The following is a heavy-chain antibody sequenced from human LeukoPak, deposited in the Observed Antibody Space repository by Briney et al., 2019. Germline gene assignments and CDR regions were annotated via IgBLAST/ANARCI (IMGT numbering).Heavy chain of an antibody. D-gene: IGHD3-10*01. CDR2: IYPGDSDT. CDR3: ARQRFTMRAYAGNWFDP. Sequence: GESLKISCKGSGYSFTNYWIGWVRQMPGKGLEWMGIIYPGDSDTRYSPSFQDQVTISADKSISTAYLQWSSLKASDTAMYYCARQRFTMRAYAGNWFDPWGQGTLVTVSS. J-gene: IGHJ5*02. CDR1: GYSFTNYW. V-gene: IGHV5-51*01.